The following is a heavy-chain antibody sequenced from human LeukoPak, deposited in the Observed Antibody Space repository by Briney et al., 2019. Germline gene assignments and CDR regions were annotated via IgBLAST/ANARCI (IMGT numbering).Heavy chain of an antibody. J-gene: IGHJ6*03. CDR3: ARGVTPLGVWYYYYYMDV. Sequence: PSETLSLTCAVYGGSFGGYYWSWIRQPPGKGLEWIGEINHSGSTNYNPSLKSRVTISVDTSKNQFSLKLSSVTAADTAVYYCARGVTPLGVWYYYYYMDVWGKGTTVTVSS. CDR2: INHSGST. D-gene: IGHD3-16*01. V-gene: IGHV4-34*01. CDR1: GGSFGGYY.